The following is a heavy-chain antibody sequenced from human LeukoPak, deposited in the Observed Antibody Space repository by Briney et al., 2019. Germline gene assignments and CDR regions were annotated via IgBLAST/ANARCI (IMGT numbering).Heavy chain of an antibody. CDR2: IYYSGST. Sequence: PSETLSLTCTVSGGSISSYYWNWIRQPPGKGLEWIGYIYYSGSTNYNPSLKSRVTISVDTSKNQFSLKLSSVTAADTAVYYCARDESNWFDPWGQGTLVTVSS. V-gene: IGHV4-59*01. CDR1: GGSISSYY. CDR3: ARDESNWFDP. J-gene: IGHJ5*02.